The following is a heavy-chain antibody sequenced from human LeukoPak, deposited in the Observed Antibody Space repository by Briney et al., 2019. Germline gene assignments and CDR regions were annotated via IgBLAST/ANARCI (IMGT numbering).Heavy chain of an antibody. CDR3: ARGLRGTFDY. Sequence: SETLSLTCAVYGGSFSGYYWSWIRQPPGKGLEWIGEINHSGSTNYNPSLKSRVTISVDTSKNQFSLKLSSVTAADTAVYYCARGLRGTFDYWGQGTLVTVSS. J-gene: IGHJ4*02. CDR2: INHSGST. V-gene: IGHV4-34*01. CDR1: GGSFSGYY. D-gene: IGHD3-16*01.